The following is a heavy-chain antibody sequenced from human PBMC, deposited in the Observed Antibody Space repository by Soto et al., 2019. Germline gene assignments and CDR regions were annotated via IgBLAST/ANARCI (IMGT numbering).Heavy chain of an antibody. D-gene: IGHD2-2*01. CDR2: ISGSGGST. V-gene: IGHV3-23*01. CDR1: GFTFSSYA. J-gene: IGHJ5*02. Sequence: EVQLLESGGGLVQPGGSLRLSCAASGFTFSSYAMSWVRQAPGKGLEWVSAISGSGGSTYYAGSVKGRFTISRDNSKNTLYLQMNSLRAEDTTVYYCAKDRHGTVMSDDMPVSSWGQGTLVTVSS. CDR3: AKDRHGTVMSDDMPVSS.